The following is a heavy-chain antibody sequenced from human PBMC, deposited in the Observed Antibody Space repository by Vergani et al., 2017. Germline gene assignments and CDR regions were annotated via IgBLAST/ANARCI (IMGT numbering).Heavy chain of an antibody. CDR2: IYYSGST. J-gene: IGHJ6*03. V-gene: IGHV4-39*01. CDR3: ARPLNYYYYRDV. CDR1: GGSISSSTYY. Sequence: QLQLQESGPGLVKPSETLSLTCTVSGGSISSSTYYWGWIRQPPGKGLEWIGSIYYSGSTYYNPSLKSRVTISVDTAKNQLSLKVSSVTAADTAVYYCARPLNYYYYRDVWGKGP.